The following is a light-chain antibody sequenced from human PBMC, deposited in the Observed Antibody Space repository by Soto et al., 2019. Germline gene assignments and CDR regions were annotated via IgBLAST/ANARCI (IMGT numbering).Light chain of an antibody. Sequence: DIQMTQSPSSLSASVGDRVTITCRASQSISSYLNWYQQKPGKAPKRLIYAASSLQSGVPSRFSGSGSGTEFTLTISSLQPEDFATYYCLQDFSFPLTFGGGTKVDIK. J-gene: IGKJ4*01. CDR3: LQDFSFPLT. V-gene: IGKV1-17*01. CDR1: QSISSY. CDR2: AAS.